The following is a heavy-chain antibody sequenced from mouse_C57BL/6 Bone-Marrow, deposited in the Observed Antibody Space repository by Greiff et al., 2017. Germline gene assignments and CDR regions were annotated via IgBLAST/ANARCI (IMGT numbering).Heavy chain of an antibody. J-gene: IGHJ1*03. CDR2: IHPNSGST. Sequence: QVQLQQSGAELVKPGASVKLYCKASGYTFTSYWMHWVKQRPGQGLEWIGMIHPNSGSTNYNEKFKSKATLTVDKSSSTAYMQLSSLTSGDSAVYYCARRRRWYFDVWGTGTTVTVSS. V-gene: IGHV1-64*01. CDR1: GYTFTSYW. CDR3: ARRRRWYFDV.